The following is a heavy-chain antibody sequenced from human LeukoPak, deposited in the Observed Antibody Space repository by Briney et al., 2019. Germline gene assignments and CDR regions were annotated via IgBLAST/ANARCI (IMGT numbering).Heavy chain of an antibody. V-gene: IGHV5-51*01. D-gene: IGHD2-2*01. J-gene: IGHJ6*02. CDR1: GYSFTSYW. Sequence: GESLKISCKGSGYSFTSYWIGWVRQMPGKGLEWVGIIYPGDSDTRYSPSFQGQVTISADKSISTAYLQWSSLKASDTAMYYCARQGWYCSSTSCYEEYYYYGMDVWGQGTTVTVSS. CDR2: IYPGDSDT. CDR3: ARQGWYCSSTSCYEEYYYYGMDV.